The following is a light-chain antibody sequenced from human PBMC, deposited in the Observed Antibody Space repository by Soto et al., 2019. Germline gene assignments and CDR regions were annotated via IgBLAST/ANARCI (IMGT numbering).Light chain of an antibody. CDR2: GAS. CDR1: QSINSSY. CDR3: QQYGSSSWT. J-gene: IGKJ1*01. Sequence: EIVVTQSPGTLSLSPGEIATLSCRASQSINSSYLAWYQQKPGQAPRLLIYGASSSATGIPDRFSGSGSGTEFSLTISRLEPEDFAVYYCQQYGSSSWTFRQGTKVVIK. V-gene: IGKV3-20*01.